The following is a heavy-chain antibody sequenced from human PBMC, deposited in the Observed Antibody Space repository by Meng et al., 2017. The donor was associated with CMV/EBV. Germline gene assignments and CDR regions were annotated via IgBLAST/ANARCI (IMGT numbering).Heavy chain of an antibody. CDR2: IWYDGSNK. Sequence: GESLKISCAASGFTFSSYGMHWVRQAPGKGLEWVAVIWYDGSNKYYADSVKGRFTISRDNSKNTLYLQMNNLRAEDTAVYYCAKEAHLYDFWTRDAFDIWGQGTMVTVSS. D-gene: IGHD3-3*01. CDR3: AKEAHLYDFWTRDAFDI. V-gene: IGHV3-33*06. J-gene: IGHJ3*02. CDR1: GFTFSSYG.